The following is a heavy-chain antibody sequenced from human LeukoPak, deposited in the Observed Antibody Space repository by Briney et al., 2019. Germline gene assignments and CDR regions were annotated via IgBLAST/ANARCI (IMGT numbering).Heavy chain of an antibody. CDR1: GFTFSDYY. CDR2: ISSSSSYT. CDR3: ARDSPPGVRGVIAY. D-gene: IGHD3-10*01. J-gene: IGHJ4*02. V-gene: IGHV3-11*05. Sequence: PGGSLRLSCAASGFTFSDYYMSWIRQAPGKGLEWVSYISSSSSYTNYADSVKGRFTISRDNAKNSLYLQMNSLRAEDTAVYYCARDSPPGVRGVIAYWGQGTLVTVSS.